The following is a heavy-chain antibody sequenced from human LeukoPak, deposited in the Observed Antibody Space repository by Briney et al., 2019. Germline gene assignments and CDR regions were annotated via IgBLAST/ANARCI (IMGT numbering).Heavy chain of an antibody. D-gene: IGHD2-2*01. V-gene: IGHV1-2*02. CDR2: INPNSGGT. J-gene: IGHJ4*02. Sequence: ASVKVSCKASGYTFTGYYMHWVRQVPGQGLEWMGWINPNSGGTNYAQKFQGRVTMTRDTSISTAYMELSRLRSDDTAVYYCARDPPWCSSTSCYHFDYWGQGTLVTVSS. CDR3: ARDPPWCSSTSCYHFDY. CDR1: GYTFTGYY.